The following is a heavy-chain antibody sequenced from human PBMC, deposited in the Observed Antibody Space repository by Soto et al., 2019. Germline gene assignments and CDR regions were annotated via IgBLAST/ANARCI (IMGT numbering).Heavy chain of an antibody. V-gene: IGHV1-69*01. J-gene: IGHJ6*02. CDR1: GGSFTYT. D-gene: IGHD4-4*01. CDR3: ARLQSHGTYGMDV. Sequence: QMHLVQSGPEVRKPGSSVKVSCKASGGSFTYTLSWVRQAPGQGLEWMGGSITIFGTTNYAEKFQGRVTITADESMKRALMELTTLRSADTVVYYCARLQSHGTYGMDVWGQGTAVIVSS. CDR2: SITIFGTT.